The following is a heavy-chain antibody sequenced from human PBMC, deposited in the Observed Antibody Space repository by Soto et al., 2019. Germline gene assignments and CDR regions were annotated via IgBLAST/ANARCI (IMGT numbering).Heavy chain of an antibody. Sequence: EVQLVQSGAEVKKPGESVKISCEGSGYSFTSYWIGWVRQMPGKGLECMGIIYPGDSDTRYSPSFQGQVTISADKSISTAYLQWSSLKASDTAMYYCARGGQCSSTCCYEDDAFDIWGQGTMVTVSS. CDR2: IYPGDSDT. D-gene: IGHD2-2*01. CDR3: ARGGQCSSTCCYEDDAFDI. CDR1: GYSFTSYW. J-gene: IGHJ3*02. V-gene: IGHV5-51*03.